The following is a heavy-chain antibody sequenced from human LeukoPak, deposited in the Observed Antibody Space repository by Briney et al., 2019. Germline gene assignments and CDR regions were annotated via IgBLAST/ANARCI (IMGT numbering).Heavy chain of an antibody. CDR1: GLTVSNHW. D-gene: IGHD1-26*01. Sequence: PGGSLRLSCVASGLTVSNHWMSWVRQAPGKGLEWVSVIYSGGSTYYADSVKGRFTISRDNSKNTLYLQMNSLRAEDTAVYYCARDVAGDGGYVDHDAFDIWGQGTMVTVSS. CDR2: IYSGGST. J-gene: IGHJ3*02. V-gene: IGHV3-53*01. CDR3: ARDVAGDGGYVDHDAFDI.